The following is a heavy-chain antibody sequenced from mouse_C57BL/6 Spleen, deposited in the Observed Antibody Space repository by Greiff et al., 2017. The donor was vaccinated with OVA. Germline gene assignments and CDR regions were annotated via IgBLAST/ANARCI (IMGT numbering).Heavy chain of an antibody. J-gene: IGHJ4*01. V-gene: IGHV10-1*01. Sequence: EVKLVESGGGLVQPKGSLKLSCAASGFSFNTYAMNWVRQAPGKGLEWVARIRSKSNNYATYYADSVKDRFTISRDDSESMLYLQMKNLKTEDTAMYYCVRLGIYYGNRYYAMDYWGQGTSVTVSS. CDR3: VRLGIYYGNRYYAMDY. CDR2: IRSKSNNYAT. CDR1: GFSFNTYA. D-gene: IGHD2-1*01.